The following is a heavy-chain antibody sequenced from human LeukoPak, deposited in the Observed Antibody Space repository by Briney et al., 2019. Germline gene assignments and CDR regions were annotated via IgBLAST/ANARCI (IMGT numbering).Heavy chain of an antibody. CDR3: ARVHSSGYYSYYYYGMGV. Sequence: PSETLSLTCTVSGGSISSYYWSWIRQPPGKGLEWIGYIYYSGSTNYNPSLKSRVTMSVDTSKNQFSLKLSSVTAADTAVYYCARVHSSGYYSYYYYGMGVWGQGTTVTVSS. V-gene: IGHV4-59*01. J-gene: IGHJ6*02. CDR2: IYYSGST. D-gene: IGHD3-22*01. CDR1: GGSISSYY.